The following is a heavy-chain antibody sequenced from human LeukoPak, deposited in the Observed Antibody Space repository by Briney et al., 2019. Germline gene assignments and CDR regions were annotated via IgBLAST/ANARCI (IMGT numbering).Heavy chain of an antibody. Sequence: SETLSLTCAVYGGSFSGYYWSWIRQPPGKGLEWIGEINHSGSTNYNPSLKSRVTISVDTSKNQFSLKLSSVTAADTAVYYCARGPADYGDYVEYFYMDSWGKGTTVIVSS. CDR2: INHSGST. D-gene: IGHD4-17*01. V-gene: IGHV4-34*01. CDR1: GGSFSGYY. CDR3: ARGPADYGDYVEYFYMDS. J-gene: IGHJ6*03.